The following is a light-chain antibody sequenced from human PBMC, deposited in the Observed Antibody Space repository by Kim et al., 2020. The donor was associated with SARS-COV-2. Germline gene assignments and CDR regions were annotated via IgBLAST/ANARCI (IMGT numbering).Light chain of an antibody. V-gene: IGKV3-20*01. CDR1: QSVSSNY. Sequence: IVLTQSPGTLSLSPGERATLSCRASQSVSSNYLAWYQQKPGQAPRLLMYGASKKVIGIPDRFSGSGSGTDFTLIISRLEPEDFAVYYCQQYGTSPDTFGQGTRLEIK. CDR3: QQYGTSPDT. J-gene: IGKJ5*01. CDR2: GAS.